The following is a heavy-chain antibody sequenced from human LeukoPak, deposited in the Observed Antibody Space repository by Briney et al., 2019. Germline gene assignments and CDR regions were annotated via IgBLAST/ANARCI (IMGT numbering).Heavy chain of an antibody. Sequence: ASVNVSCKASGYTFTSYGISWVRQAPGQGLEWMGWISAYNGNTNYAQKLQGRVTMTTDTSTSTAYMELRSLRSDDTAVYYCARDLSSFYYYGMDVWGQGTTVTVSS. J-gene: IGHJ6*02. CDR1: GYTFTSYG. V-gene: IGHV1-18*01. D-gene: IGHD3-16*02. CDR2: ISAYNGNT. CDR3: ARDLSSFYYYGMDV.